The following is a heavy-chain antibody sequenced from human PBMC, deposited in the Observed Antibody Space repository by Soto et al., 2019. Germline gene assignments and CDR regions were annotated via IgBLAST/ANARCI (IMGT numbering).Heavy chain of an antibody. CDR1: GGSVSSGSYY. CDR3: ARVEITFGGVIVRAFDY. D-gene: IGHD3-16*02. Sequence: PSETLSLTCTVSGGSVSSGSYYWSWIRQPPGKGLEWIGYIYYSGSTNYNPSLKSRVTISVDTSKNQFSLKLSSVTAADTVVYYCARVEITFGGVIVRAFDYWGQGTLVTVSS. V-gene: IGHV4-61*01. CDR2: IYYSGST. J-gene: IGHJ4*02.